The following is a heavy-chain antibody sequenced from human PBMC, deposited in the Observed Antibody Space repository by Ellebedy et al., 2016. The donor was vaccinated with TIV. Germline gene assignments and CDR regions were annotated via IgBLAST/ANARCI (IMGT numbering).Heavy chain of an antibody. Sequence: MPGGSLRLSCTVSGGSISSSSYYWGWSRQPPGKGLEWIGSIYYSGSTYYNPSLKSRVTISVDTSKNQFSLKLSSVTAADTAVYYCARQTVAGTGDDAFDIWGQGTMVTVSS. J-gene: IGHJ3*02. V-gene: IGHV4-39*01. D-gene: IGHD6-19*01. CDR1: GGSISSSSYY. CDR3: ARQTVAGTGDDAFDI. CDR2: IYYSGST.